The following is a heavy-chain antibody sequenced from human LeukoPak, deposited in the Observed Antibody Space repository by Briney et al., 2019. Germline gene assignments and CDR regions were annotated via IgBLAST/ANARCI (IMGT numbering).Heavy chain of an antibody. CDR1: GFTFSSYS. D-gene: IGHD1-26*01. V-gene: IGHV3-48*01. CDR3: AKDSFDPSAIVGAT. Sequence: GGSLRLSCAASGFTFSSYSMNWVRQAPGKGLEWVSHISSSSSTIYYADSVKGRFTISRDNSKNTLYLQMNSLRAEDTAVYYCAKDSFDPSAIVGATWGQGTLVTVSS. J-gene: IGHJ5*02. CDR2: ISSSSSTI.